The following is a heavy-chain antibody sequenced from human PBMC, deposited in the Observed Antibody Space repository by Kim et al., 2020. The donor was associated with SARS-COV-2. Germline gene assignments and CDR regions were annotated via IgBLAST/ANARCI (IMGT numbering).Heavy chain of an antibody. J-gene: IGHJ6*02. CDR2: INPSGGST. V-gene: IGHV1-46*01. D-gene: IGHD3-3*01. CDR1: GYIFTSYY. Sequence: ASVKVSCKASGYIFTSYYMHWVRQAPGQGLEWMGIINPSGGSTSYAQKFQGRVTMTRDTSTSTVYMELSSLRSEDTAVYYCARDLQWPLSIYYYGMDVWGQRTTVTVSS. CDR3: ARDLQWPLSIYYYGMDV.